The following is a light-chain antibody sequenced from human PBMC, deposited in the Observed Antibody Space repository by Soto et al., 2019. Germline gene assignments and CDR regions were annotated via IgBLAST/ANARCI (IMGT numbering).Light chain of an antibody. CDR1: QSVNSY. CDR3: QQRSNWPLT. CDR2: DAS. J-gene: IGKJ4*01. Sequence: EIVLTQSPATLSLSPGERATLSCRASQSVNSYLAWYQQKPGQAPRLLIYDASSRSTGIPARFSGSGSGTDFTLTISSLEHEEFAVYYCQQRSNWPLTFGGGTKVEIK. V-gene: IGKV3-11*01.